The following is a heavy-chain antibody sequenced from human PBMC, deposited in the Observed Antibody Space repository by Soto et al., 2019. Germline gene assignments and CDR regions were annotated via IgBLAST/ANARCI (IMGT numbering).Heavy chain of an antibody. CDR3: ARSPNEVVKFDL. D-gene: IGHD3-22*01. J-gene: IGHJ2*01. CDR2: IWYDGSNK. CDR1: GFTFSNYG. V-gene: IGHV3-33*01. Sequence: QVQLVESGGGVVQPGRSLRLSCAASGFTFSNYGMHWVRQAPGKGLEWVAVIWYDGSNKYYADSVKGRFTISRDNSKNTLNLQMNSLRAEDTAVYYCARSPNEVVKFDLWGRGTLVTVSS.